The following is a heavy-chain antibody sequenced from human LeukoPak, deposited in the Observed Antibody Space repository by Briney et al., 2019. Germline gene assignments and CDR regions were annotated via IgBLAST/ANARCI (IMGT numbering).Heavy chain of an antibody. J-gene: IGHJ4*02. CDR1: GDSISGSY. CDR3: ATSRGYSGYDPLDY. V-gene: IGHV4-59*01. CDR2: MFYSGST. D-gene: IGHD5-12*01. Sequence: SETLSLTCTVSGDSISGSYLSWFRQPPGKGLEWIGFMFYSGSTNYNPSLRSRVTMSVDSSKNQFSLRLSSLTAADTAVYYCATSRGYSGYDPLDYWGQGTLVTVSS.